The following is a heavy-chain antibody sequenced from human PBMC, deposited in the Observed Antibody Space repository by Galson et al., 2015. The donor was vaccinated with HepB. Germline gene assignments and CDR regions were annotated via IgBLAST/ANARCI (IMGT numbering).Heavy chain of an antibody. CDR2: IDWDDDK. D-gene: IGHD6-19*01. V-gene: IGHV2-70*13. Sequence: PALVKPTQTLTLTCTFSGFSLSTSGMCVSWIRQPPGKALEWLALIDWDDDKYYSTSLKTRVTISKDTSKNQVVLTMTNMDPVDTATYYCARVGAVAGTDDYYYYYGMDVWGQGTTVTVSS. CDR1: GFSLSTSGMC. CDR3: ARVGAVAGTDDYYYYYGMDV. J-gene: IGHJ6*02.